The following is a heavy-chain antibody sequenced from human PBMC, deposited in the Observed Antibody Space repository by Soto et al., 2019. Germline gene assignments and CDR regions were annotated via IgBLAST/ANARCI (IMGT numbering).Heavy chain of an antibody. CDR3: ARGGGYSYGYVRKLDY. CDR1: GYTFTSYY. CDR2: INPSGGST. V-gene: IGHV1-46*01. Sequence: VASVKVSCKASGYTFTSYYMHWVRQAPGQGLEWMGIINPSGGSTSYAQKFQGRVTMTRDTSTSTVYMELSSLRSEDTAVYYCARGGGYSYGYVRKLDYWGQGTVVTVSS. D-gene: IGHD5-18*01. J-gene: IGHJ4*02.